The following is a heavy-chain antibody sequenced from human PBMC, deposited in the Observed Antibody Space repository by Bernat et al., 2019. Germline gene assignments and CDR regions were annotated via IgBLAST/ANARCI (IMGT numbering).Heavy chain of an antibody. Sequence: QVQLVESGGGVVQPGRSLRLSCAASGFTFSSYGIHWVRQAPGKGLEWVAVIWNDGSNKYYADSVKGRFTISRDNSKNTLYLQMNSLRAEDTAVYYCARGLSDDFWSGYLIDYWGQGTLVTVSS. CDR2: IWNDGSNK. J-gene: IGHJ4*02. CDR3: ARGLSDDFWSGYLIDY. D-gene: IGHD3-3*01. CDR1: GFTFSSYG. V-gene: IGHV3-33*01.